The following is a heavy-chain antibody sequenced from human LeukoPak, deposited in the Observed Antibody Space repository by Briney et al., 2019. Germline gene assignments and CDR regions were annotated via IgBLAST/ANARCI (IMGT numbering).Heavy chain of an antibody. CDR1: GFTFSSYA. CDR2: ISYDGSHK. Sequence: PGRPLRISCAASGFTFSSYAMNWVRQAPGRGLERVAVISYDGSHKYYADSVKGRFTISRDTSKNTLYLQMNSLRPDDTAVYYCARDRQSMAQYSFDFWGQGSLVTVSS. CDR3: ARDRQSMAQYSFDF. J-gene: IGHJ4*02. V-gene: IGHV3-30*01. D-gene: IGHD2/OR15-2a*01.